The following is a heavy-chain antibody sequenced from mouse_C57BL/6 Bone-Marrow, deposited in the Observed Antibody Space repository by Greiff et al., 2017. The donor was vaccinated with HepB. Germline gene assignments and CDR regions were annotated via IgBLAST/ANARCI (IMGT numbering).Heavy chain of an antibody. D-gene: IGHD1-1*01. V-gene: IGHV1-81*01. CDR3: AREGVITSVVDHWYVDV. J-gene: IGHJ1*03. Sequence: QVQLQQSGAELARPGASVKLSCKASGYTFTSYGIRWVKQRTGQGLEWIGEIYPRSGNTYYNEKFKGTATLTADKSSSTAYMEIRSLTSEDAAVYFCAREGVITSVVDHWYVDVWGTGTTVTVSS. CDR2: IYPRSGNT. CDR1: GYTFTSYG.